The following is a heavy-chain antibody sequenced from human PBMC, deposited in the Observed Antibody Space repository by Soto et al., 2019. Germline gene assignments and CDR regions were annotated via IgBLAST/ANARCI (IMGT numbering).Heavy chain of an antibody. V-gene: IGHV3-23*01. CDR1: GFTFSSYA. J-gene: IGHJ4*01. Sequence: GSLRLSCAASGFTFSSYAMSWVRQTPGKGLEWVSTLSGSGGTTYYADSVKGQFTISRDNSKSTLYLQMNSVTAADTAVYYCARGVLHWGQGTLVTVSS. CDR3: ARGVLH. CDR2: LSGSGGTT.